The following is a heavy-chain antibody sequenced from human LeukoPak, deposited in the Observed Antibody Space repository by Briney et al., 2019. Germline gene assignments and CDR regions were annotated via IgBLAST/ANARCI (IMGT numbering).Heavy chain of an antibody. Sequence: ASVKVSCKASGYTFTGYYMHWVRQAPGQGLEWMGGLNPNSGGTNYAQKFQGRVTMTRDTSISTAYMELSRLRSDDTAVYYCARGVTIFGVVIVYFDYWGQGTLVTVSS. CDR1: GYTFTGYY. J-gene: IGHJ4*02. V-gene: IGHV1-2*02. D-gene: IGHD3-3*01. CDR3: ARGVTIFGVVIVYFDY. CDR2: LNPNSGGT.